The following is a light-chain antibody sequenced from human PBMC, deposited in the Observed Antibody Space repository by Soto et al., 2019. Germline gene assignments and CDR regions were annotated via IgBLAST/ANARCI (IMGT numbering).Light chain of an antibody. CDR1: SSNIGSNI. CDR2: SNN. J-gene: IGLJ3*02. CDR3: AAWDDSLYDVV. Sequence: QSVLTQPPSASETPGQSVTISCSGSSSNIGSNIVNWYQQLPGTAPKLLVYSNNQRPSGVPDRFSGSKSGTSASLAISGLQSEDEADYYCAAWDDSLYDVVFGGGTKVTVL. V-gene: IGLV1-44*01.